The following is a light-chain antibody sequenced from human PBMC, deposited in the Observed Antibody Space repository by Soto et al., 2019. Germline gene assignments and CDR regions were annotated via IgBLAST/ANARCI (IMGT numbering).Light chain of an antibody. V-gene: IGKV1-33*01. Sequence: DIQMTQSPSSLSASVGDRVTITCQASQDISNYLTWYQQKPGKAPNLLISDASNLEPGVPSRFSGSGSGTDFTFTISSLQPEDIATYYCQHYDSLPYAFGQGTRLEIK. CDR2: DAS. J-gene: IGKJ2*01. CDR3: QHYDSLPYA. CDR1: QDISNY.